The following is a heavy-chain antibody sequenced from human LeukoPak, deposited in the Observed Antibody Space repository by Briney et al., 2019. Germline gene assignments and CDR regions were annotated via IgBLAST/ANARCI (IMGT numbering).Heavy chain of an antibody. D-gene: IGHD2-15*01. J-gene: IGHJ3*02. CDR1: GFIFGEYA. CDR2: LSWNSASL. CDR3: AKGRGGSRKFDAFDI. V-gene: IGHV3-9*01. Sequence: PGGSLRLSCAASGFIFGEYAMHWVRQAPGKGLEWVSGLSWNSASLDYVDSVKGRFTISRDSAKNSLYLQMNSLRAEDTALYYCAKGRGGSRKFDAFDIWGQGTMVTVSS.